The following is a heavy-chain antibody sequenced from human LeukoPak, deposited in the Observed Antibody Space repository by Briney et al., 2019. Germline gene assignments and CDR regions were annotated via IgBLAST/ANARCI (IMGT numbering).Heavy chain of an antibody. CDR2: INPNSGGT. CDR1: GYIFTGYY. Sequence: ASVKVSCKACGYIFTGYYMHLVRQAPGQGLEWMGWINPNSGGTSYAQKFQGRVTMTRDTSISTAYMELSRLRSDDTAVYYCARGCGGGYDSLFEYWGKGTLVTVSS. CDR3: ARGCGGGYDSLFEY. J-gene: IGHJ4*02. V-gene: IGHV1-2*02. D-gene: IGHD5-12*01.